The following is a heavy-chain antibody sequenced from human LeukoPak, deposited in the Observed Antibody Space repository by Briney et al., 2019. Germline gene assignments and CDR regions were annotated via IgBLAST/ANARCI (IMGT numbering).Heavy chain of an antibody. D-gene: IGHD1-1*01. CDR3: AREDNPLWFDP. J-gene: IGHJ5*02. Sequence: PAGSLSLSCAASEFTFSNFAMYWVRQPRGKGLEWLAVISYDGSIRYYADSVKGRFTISRDNSNNTLHLQMDSLRPDDSALYYCAREDNPLWFDPWGQGTLVTVSS. CDR1: EFTFSNFA. CDR2: ISYDGSIR. V-gene: IGHV3-30*04.